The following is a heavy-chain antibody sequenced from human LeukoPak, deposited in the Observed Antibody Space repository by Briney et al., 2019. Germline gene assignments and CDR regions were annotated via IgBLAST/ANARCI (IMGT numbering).Heavy chain of an antibody. CDR2: IYYSGST. Sequence: SDTLSLTCTVSGGSVSSGSYYCSWIRQPPGKGLEWIGYIYYSGSTNYNLSLKSRVTISVDTSKNQFSLKLSSVTAADTDVYYCARSYSFDAFDIWGQGTMVTVSS. D-gene: IGHD5-18*01. J-gene: IGHJ3*02. CDR3: ARSYSFDAFDI. V-gene: IGHV4-61*01. CDR1: GGSVSSGSYY.